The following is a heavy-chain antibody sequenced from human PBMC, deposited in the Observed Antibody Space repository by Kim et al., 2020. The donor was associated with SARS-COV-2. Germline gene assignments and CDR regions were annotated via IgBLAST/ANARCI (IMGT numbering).Heavy chain of an antibody. D-gene: IGHD2-21*01. CDR1: GFAFSNFD. Sequence: GGSLRLSCVASGFAFSNFDTHWVRQAPGKGLEWVAIIYHDGTNEDYAESVKGRFSISRDNSIDTVYLHMGSLRDEDTATYYCARSPIVYTDYGDVVTKSHHLQMDVWGRGTTVTVTS. CDR2: IYHDGTNE. CDR3: ARSPIVYTDYGDVVTKSHHLQMDV. V-gene: IGHV3-33*03. J-gene: IGHJ6*02.